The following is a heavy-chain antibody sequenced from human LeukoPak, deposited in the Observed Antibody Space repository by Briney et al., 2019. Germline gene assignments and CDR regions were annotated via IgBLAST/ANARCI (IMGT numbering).Heavy chain of an antibody. Sequence: GGSLRLSCATSGFVFNRYGMHWVRQAPGKGLEGVAVILNNGSNKFYADSVRGRFIISRYNSKNTLYLKMDSLRDEDTALYYCSRDYIDVGVTDHPGGNWFDPRGEGALVIVSS. J-gene: IGHJ5*02. D-gene: IGHD2-21*02. CDR3: SRDYIDVGVTDHPGGNWFDP. V-gene: IGHV3-33*01. CDR1: GFVFNRYG. CDR2: ILNNGSNK.